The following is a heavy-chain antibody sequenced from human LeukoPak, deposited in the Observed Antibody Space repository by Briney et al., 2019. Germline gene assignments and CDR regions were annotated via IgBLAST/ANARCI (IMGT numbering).Heavy chain of an antibody. CDR3: ARESSDDSSGYYGY. D-gene: IGHD3-22*01. V-gene: IGHV1-2*02. J-gene: IGHJ4*02. CDR2: INPNSGGT. CDR1: GYTFTGYY. Sequence: ASVKVSCKASGYTFTGYYMHWVRQAPGQGLEWMGWINPNSGGTNYAQKFQGRVTMTRDTSISTAYMELSRLRSDDTAVYYCARESSDDSSGYYGYWGQGTLVTVSS.